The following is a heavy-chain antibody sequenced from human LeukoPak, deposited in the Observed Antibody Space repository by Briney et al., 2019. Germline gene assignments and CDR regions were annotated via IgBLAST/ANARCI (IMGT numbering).Heavy chain of an antibody. CDR2: IKGDGSET. CDR1: GSGFTFSEYW. J-gene: IGHJ6*03. Sequence: GGSLRLSCVASGSGFTFSEYWMGWVRQAPGERLEWVANIKGDGSETYYVDYGKGRFSVSRDNSKNSVYLQMNSLRGDDTALYRCAREAYCGGPSCFAVNYMDVWGKGTTVTVSS. CDR3: AREAYCGGPSCFAVNYMDV. V-gene: IGHV3-7*01. D-gene: IGHD2-21*01.